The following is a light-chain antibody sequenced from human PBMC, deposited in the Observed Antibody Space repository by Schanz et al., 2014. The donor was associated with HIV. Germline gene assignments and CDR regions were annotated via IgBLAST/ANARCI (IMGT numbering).Light chain of an antibody. Sequence: QSALTQPPSASGSPGQSVTISCTGTSSDVGGYNYVSWYQQHPGKAPKLMIYEVSKRPSGVPARFSGSKSGNTASLTVSGLQAEDEADYYCSSYAGNNNGVFGGGTKLTVL. CDR2: EVS. V-gene: IGLV2-8*01. J-gene: IGLJ3*02. CDR3: SSYAGNNNGV. CDR1: SSDVGGYNY.